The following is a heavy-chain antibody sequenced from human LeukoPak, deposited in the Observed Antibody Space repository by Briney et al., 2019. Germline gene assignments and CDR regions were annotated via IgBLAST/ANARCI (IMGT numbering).Heavy chain of an antibody. Sequence: PGGSLRLSCAASGFTFSGFAMHWVRQPPGKGLEWVAVVSYDGGNRYYADSVTGRFTISRDNSKNTVSLQMDSLGTDDTAVYYCASTTTDSSGYYYYYYGMDVWAKGPRSPSP. J-gene: IGHJ6*02. V-gene: IGHV3-30*01. CDR1: GFTFSGFA. D-gene: IGHD3-22*01. CDR2: VSYDGGNR. CDR3: ASTTTDSSGYYYYYYGMDV.